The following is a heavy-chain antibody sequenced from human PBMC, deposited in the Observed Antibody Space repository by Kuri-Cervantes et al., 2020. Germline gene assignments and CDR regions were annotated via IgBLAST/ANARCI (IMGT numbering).Heavy chain of an antibody. J-gene: IGHJ4*02. CDR1: GFTFSDYW. CDR3: ARSKGGTTGSPLDY. Sequence: GESLKISCAASGFTFSDYWMNWVRQAPGKGLEWVANIDQDGSVKYYVGSVKGRFAISRDNAKNSVYLQMNSLRAEDTAIYYCARSKGGTTGSPLDYWGQGTLVTVSS. CDR2: IDQDGSVK. D-gene: IGHD1-1*01. V-gene: IGHV3-7*01.